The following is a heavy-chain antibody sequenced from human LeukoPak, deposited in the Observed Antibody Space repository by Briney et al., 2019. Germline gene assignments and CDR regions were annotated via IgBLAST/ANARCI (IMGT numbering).Heavy chain of an antibody. D-gene: IGHD4-23*01. Sequence: ASVKVSCKAFGYTFTDYYMHWVRQAPGQGLEWMGWINPNSGGTSYAQKFQGRVTMTRDMSTSTDYMELSSLRSEDTAVYYCARDNSVEDTAWWFDPWGQGTLVTVSS. J-gene: IGHJ5*02. CDR1: GYTFTDYY. CDR2: INPNSGGT. CDR3: ARDNSVEDTAWWFDP. V-gene: IGHV1-2*02.